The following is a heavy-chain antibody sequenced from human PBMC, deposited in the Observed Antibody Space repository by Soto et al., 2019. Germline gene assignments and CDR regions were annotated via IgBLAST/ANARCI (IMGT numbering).Heavy chain of an antibody. Sequence: GGSLRLSCAASGFTFSSYGMHWVRQAPGKGLEWVAVIWYDGSNKYYADSVKGRFTISRDNSKNTLYLQMNSLRAEDAAVYYCARNQWITMVRGVTAYYYSGMDVWGQGTTVTVS. CDR2: IWYDGSNK. V-gene: IGHV3-33*01. J-gene: IGHJ6*02. D-gene: IGHD3-10*01. CDR1: GFTFSSYG. CDR3: ARNQWITMVRGVTAYYYSGMDV.